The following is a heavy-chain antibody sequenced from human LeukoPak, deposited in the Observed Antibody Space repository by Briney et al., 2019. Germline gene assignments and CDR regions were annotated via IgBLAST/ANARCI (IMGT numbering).Heavy chain of an antibody. CDR1: GFTFSSYS. Sequence: GGSLRLSCAASGFTFSSYSMNWVRQAPGKGLEWVSSISSSSSYIYYADSVKGRFTISRDNAKNSLYLQMNSLRAEDTAVYYCARAGLWADAFDIWSQGTMVTVSS. CDR3: ARAGLWADAFDI. V-gene: IGHV3-21*01. D-gene: IGHD7-27*01. CDR2: ISSSSSYI. J-gene: IGHJ3*02.